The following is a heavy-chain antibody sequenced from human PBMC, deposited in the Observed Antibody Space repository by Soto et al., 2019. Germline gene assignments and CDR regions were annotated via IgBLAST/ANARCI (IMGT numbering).Heavy chain of an antibody. Sequence: QLQLQESGPGLVKPSETLSLTCTVSGDSISSSTYFWGWIRQPPGKGLEWIGSVDYSGTTYYNTSLRTRATISXXTXKXPFSLKLSSVTAADPAVYYCARHGANRGRYSEYFQHWGQGTLVTVSS. V-gene: IGHV4-39*01. J-gene: IGHJ1*01. CDR3: ARHGANRGRYSEYFQH. CDR1: GDSISSSTYF. CDR2: VDYSGTT. D-gene: IGHD1-26*01.